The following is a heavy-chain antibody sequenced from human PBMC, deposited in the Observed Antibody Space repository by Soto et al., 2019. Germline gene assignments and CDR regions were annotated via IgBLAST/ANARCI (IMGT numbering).Heavy chain of an antibody. Sequence: RRLSCAASGFTFSSYAMSWVRQAPGKGLEWVSAISGSGGSTYYADSVKGRFTISRDNSKNTLYLQMNSLRAEDTAVYYCAKQSERWLQSGLDYWGQGTLVTVSS. D-gene: IGHD5-12*01. CDR3: AKQSERWLQSGLDY. V-gene: IGHV3-23*01. J-gene: IGHJ4*02. CDR2: ISGSGGST. CDR1: GFTFSSYA.